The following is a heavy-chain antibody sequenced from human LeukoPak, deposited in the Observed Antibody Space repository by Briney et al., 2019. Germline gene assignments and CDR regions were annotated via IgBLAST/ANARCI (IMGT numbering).Heavy chain of an antibody. CDR2: IIPIFGTA. Sequence: SVKVSCKASGYTFTSYDINWVRQARGQGGEWMGGIIPIFGTATYAQKFQGRVPITADESTSTAYMELSSLRSEDTAVYYCARWYSGSYYGYFQHWGQGTLVTVSS. J-gene: IGHJ1*01. CDR3: ARWYSGSYYGYFQH. CDR1: GYTFTSYD. V-gene: IGHV1-69*13. D-gene: IGHD1-26*01.